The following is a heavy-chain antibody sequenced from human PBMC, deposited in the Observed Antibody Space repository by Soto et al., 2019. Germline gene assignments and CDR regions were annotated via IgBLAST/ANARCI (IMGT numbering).Heavy chain of an antibody. J-gene: IGHJ4*02. CDR1: GGSISSYY. Sequence: PSETLSLTCTVSGGSISSYYWSWIRQPPGKGLEWIGYIYYSGSTNYNPSLKSRVTISVDTSKNQFSLKLSSVTAADTAVYYCARARRVPLFDYWGQGTLVTVS. CDR3: ARARRVPLFDY. CDR2: IYYSGST. V-gene: IGHV4-59*01.